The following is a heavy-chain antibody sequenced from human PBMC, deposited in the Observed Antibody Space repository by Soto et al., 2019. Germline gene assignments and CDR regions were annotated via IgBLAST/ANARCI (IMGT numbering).Heavy chain of an antibody. CDR2: ISAYNGNT. J-gene: IGHJ6*02. CDR3: GRQNYYSGMDV. V-gene: IGHV1-18*01. Sequence: QVQLVQSGAEVKKPGASVKVSCKASGYTFTSYFITWVRRAPGQGLEWMGWISAYNGNTNYAQMLQGRVTMTTDTSTATAYMEMRSLGSDDTAVYYCGRQNYYSGMDVWGQGTTVTVSS. CDR1: GYTFTSYF.